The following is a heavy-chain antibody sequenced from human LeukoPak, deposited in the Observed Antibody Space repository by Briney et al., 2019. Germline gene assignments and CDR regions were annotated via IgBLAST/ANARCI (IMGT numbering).Heavy chain of an antibody. D-gene: IGHD3-3*01. V-gene: IGHV3-48*03. Sequence: PGGSLRLSCAASGFTFSGYEMAWVRQAPGKGLEWVSYTSSSGDTIYYAVSVKGRFTISRDNAKNSLFLQMNSLTAGDTAVYYCASDDFLFDYWGQGTLVTVSS. J-gene: IGHJ4*02. CDR3: ASDDFLFDY. CDR2: TSSSGDTI. CDR1: GFTFSGYE.